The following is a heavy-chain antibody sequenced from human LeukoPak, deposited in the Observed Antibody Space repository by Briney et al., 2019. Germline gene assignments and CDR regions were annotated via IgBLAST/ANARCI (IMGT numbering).Heavy chain of an antibody. CDR3: ARTRLGEWLVGNAFDI. V-gene: IGHV3-21*01. Sequence: GGSLRLSCAASGFTFSSYSMNWVRQAPGKGLEWVSSISGSSSYIYYADSVKGRFTISRDNAKNSLYLQMNSLRVEDTAVYYCARTRLGEWLVGNAFDIWGQGTMVTVSS. J-gene: IGHJ3*02. CDR1: GFTFSSYS. CDR2: ISGSSSYI. D-gene: IGHD6-19*01.